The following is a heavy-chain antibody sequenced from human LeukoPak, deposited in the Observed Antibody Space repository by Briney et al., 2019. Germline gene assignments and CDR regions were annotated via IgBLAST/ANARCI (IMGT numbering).Heavy chain of an antibody. V-gene: IGHV3-7*01. Sequence: GGSLRLSCAASGFSFSTHWMSWFRQAPGKGLEWVALIKQDGSVIHYVDSVKGRFTISRDNAKNSLSLQMNSLRADDTAVYYCAGDEGLTFYILGQGTKVTVSS. CDR3: AGDEGLTFYI. D-gene: IGHD2-21*01. CDR1: GFSFSTHW. J-gene: IGHJ3*02. CDR2: IKQDGSVI.